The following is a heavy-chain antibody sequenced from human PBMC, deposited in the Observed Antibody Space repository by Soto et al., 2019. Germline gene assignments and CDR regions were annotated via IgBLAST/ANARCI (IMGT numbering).Heavy chain of an antibody. Sequence: GSMSLSYASSGFTLSYHYSDWVPQAPGKCQEWFGRSRDRAQGYSTAYAASVKDRFTTSRDGSKNLVYLQMNSLKTEDTAVYYCVRTTYFSDSSGYTRCLDFWGKGP. V-gene: IGHV3-72*01. CDR1: GFTLSYHY. D-gene: IGHD3-22*01. CDR2: SRDRAQGYST. CDR3: VRTTYFSDSSGYTRCLDF. J-gene: IGHJ4*02.